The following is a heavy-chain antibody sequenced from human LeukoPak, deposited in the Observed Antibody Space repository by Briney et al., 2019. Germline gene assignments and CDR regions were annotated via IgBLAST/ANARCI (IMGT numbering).Heavy chain of an antibody. D-gene: IGHD3-10*01. V-gene: IGHV3-23*01. J-gene: IGHJ4*02. CDR1: GFTLGNYA. CDR3: AKGVRLWFAFYFDY. Sequence: GGSLRLSCAASGFTLGNYAMSWVRQAPGKGLEWLPAISGNGYNTYYADSVKGRFTISSESSGNTLYLQMHNLRAEDTAVYYCAKGVRLWFAFYFDYWGQGTLVTVSS. CDR2: ISGNGYNT.